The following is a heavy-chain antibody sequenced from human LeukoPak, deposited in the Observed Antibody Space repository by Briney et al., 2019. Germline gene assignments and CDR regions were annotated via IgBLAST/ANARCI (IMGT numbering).Heavy chain of an antibody. D-gene: IGHD3-22*01. CDR1: GGTFSSYT. Sequence: SVKVSCKASGGTFSSYTISWVRQAPGQGLEWMGRIIPILGIANYAQKFQGRVTITADKSTSTAYMELSSLRSEDTAVYYCARDYYYDSSGYFENWFDPWGRGTLVTVSS. V-gene: IGHV1-69*04. CDR3: ARDYYYDSSGYFENWFDP. CDR2: IIPILGIA. J-gene: IGHJ5*02.